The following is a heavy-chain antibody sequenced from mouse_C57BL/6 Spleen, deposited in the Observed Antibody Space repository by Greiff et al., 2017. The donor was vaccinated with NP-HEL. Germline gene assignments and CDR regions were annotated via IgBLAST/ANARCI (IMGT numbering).Heavy chain of an antibody. CDR1: GFNIKDYY. Sequence: VQLKQSGAELVRPGASVKLSCTASGFNIKDYYMHWVKQRPEQGLERIGRIDPEDGDTEYAPKFQGKATMTADTSSNTAYLQLSSLTSEDTAVYYCTTSYYGSRNAMDYWGQGTSVTVSS. CDR3: TTSYYGSRNAMDY. D-gene: IGHD1-1*01. V-gene: IGHV14-1*01. J-gene: IGHJ4*01. CDR2: IDPEDGDT.